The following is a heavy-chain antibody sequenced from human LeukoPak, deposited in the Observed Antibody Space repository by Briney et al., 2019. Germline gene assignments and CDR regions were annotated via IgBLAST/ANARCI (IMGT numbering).Heavy chain of an antibody. Sequence: SETLSLTCTVSGGSISSYYWSWIRQPPGKGLEWIGYIYTSGSTNYNPSLKSRVTISVDTSKNQFSLKLSSVTAADTAVYYCARQGWFSGSYDVDAFDSWGQGTMVTVSS. V-gene: IGHV4-4*09. CDR3: ARQGWFSGSYDVDAFDS. J-gene: IGHJ3*02. CDR1: GGSISSYY. D-gene: IGHD1-26*01. CDR2: IYTSGST.